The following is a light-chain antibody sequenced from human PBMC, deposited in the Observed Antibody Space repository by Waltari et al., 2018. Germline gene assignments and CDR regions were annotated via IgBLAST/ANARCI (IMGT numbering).Light chain of an antibody. V-gene: IGKV3-15*01. CDR3: QQYNNWPPMYT. J-gene: IGKJ2*01. CDR2: GAS. CDR1: QSVSSN. Sequence: EIVMTQSPATLPVAPGEITTHSRMARQSVSSNLAWYQQTPGQAPMLLIYGASTRATGIPARFSGSGSGTEFTLTISSLQSEDFAVYYCQQYNNWPPMYTFGQGTKLEIK.